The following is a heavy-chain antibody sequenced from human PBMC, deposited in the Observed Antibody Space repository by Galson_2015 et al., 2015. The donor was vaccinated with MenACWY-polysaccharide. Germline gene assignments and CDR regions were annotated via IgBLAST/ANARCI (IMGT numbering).Heavy chain of an antibody. J-gene: IGHJ5*02. V-gene: IGHV4-59*01. Sequence: TCTVSGDSMSPYRWTWIRQSPGKGLEWIGWIDYSGATKYSPSLTNRVTLFIDTSENQFSLKLSSVTTADTAVYYCARIGGMMRGNYYNFGWFDPWGQGTQVTVSS. D-gene: IGHD3-10*01. CDR3: ARIGGMMRGNYYNFGWFDP. CDR1: GDSMSPYR. CDR2: IDYSGAT.